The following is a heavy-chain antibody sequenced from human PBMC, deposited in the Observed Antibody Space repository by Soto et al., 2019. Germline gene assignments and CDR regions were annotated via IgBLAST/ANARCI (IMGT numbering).Heavy chain of an antibody. CDR3: ARDDYGDYLQKY. D-gene: IGHD4-17*01. J-gene: IGHJ4*02. Sequence: ASGKVSCKASGYTFTSYGISWVRQAPGQGLEWMGWISAYNGNTNYAQKLQGRVTMTTDTSTSTAYMELRSLRSDDTAVYYCARDDYGDYLQKYWGQGTLVTVSS. CDR1: GYTFTSYG. V-gene: IGHV1-18*01. CDR2: ISAYNGNT.